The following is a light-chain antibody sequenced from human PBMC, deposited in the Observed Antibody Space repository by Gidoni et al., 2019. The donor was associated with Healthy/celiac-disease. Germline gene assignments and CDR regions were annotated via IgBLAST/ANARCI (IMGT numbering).Light chain of an antibody. CDR3: QQSYSTPPT. CDR2: AAS. V-gene: IGKV1-39*01. CDR1: QSISSY. J-gene: IGKJ4*01. Sequence: DIQMTQSPSSLSASVGDRVTITCRASQSISSYLNWYQQRPGKAPKLLSDAASSLQSGVPSRCSGSGSGTDFTLTIISLQPEDFATYYCQQSYSTPPTFGGGTKVEIK.